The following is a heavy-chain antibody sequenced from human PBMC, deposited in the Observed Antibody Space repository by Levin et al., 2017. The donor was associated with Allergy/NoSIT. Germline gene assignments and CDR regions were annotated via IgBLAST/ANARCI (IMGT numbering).Heavy chain of an antibody. CDR3: ARAGSPLNWFDP. CDR2: INAGNGNT. V-gene: IGHV1-3*01. D-gene: IGHD3-10*01. Sequence: GESLKISCKASGYTFTSYAMHWVRQAPGQRLEWMGWINAGNGNTKYSQKFQGRVTITRDTSASTAYMELSSLRSEDTAVYYCARAGSPLNWFDPWGQGTLVTVSS. CDR1: GYTFTSYA. J-gene: IGHJ5*02.